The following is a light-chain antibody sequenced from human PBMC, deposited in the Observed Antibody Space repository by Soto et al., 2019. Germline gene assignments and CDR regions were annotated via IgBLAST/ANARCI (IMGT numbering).Light chain of an antibody. CDR3: QQYNKWPLT. V-gene: IGKV3-15*01. CDR1: QSVSSN. CDR2: AVS. J-gene: IGKJ1*01. Sequence: EIMMTQSPGTLSASPGERATLSCRASQSVSSNLAWYQQKPGQAPMLLIYAVSTSATGIPARFSGRGCGTEFTLTISSLQSVDGAVDYYQQYNKWPLTFGQGTKVEIK.